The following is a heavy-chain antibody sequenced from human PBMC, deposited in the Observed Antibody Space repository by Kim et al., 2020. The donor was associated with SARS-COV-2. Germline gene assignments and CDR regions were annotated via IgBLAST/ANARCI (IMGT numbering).Heavy chain of an antibody. V-gene: IGHV5-51*01. Sequence: PSFQGQVTIPADNSISTAYLQWSSLKASDTAMYYCARRRMWWEPSDAFDIWGQGTMVTVSS. D-gene: IGHD2-15*01. J-gene: IGHJ3*02. CDR3: ARRRMWWEPSDAFDI.